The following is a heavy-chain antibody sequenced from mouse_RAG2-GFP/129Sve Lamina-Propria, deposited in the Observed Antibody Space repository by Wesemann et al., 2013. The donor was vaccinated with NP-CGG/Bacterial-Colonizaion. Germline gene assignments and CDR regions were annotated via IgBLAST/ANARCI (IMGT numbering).Heavy chain of an antibody. V-gene: IGHV1-62-3*01. D-gene: IGHD1-3*01. J-gene: IGHJ2*01. Sequence: QVQLQQPGAELVKPGASVKLSCKASGYTFTSYWMHWVKQRPGRGLEWIGRIDPANGNTKYAPKFQGKATITADTSSNTAYLQLSSLTSEDTAIYYCANNPSDYWGQGTTLTVSS. CDR2: IDPANGNT. CDR1: GYTFTSYW. CDR3: ANNPSDY.